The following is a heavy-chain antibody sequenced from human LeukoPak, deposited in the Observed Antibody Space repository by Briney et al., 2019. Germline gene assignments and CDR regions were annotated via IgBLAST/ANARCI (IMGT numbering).Heavy chain of an antibody. D-gene: IGHD3-22*01. CDR1: GGSVSSGISY. CDR3: ARVFDDYYDSSADPPLWFDP. V-gene: IGHV4-61*01. Sequence: PSETLSLTCTVSGGSVSSGISYWSWIRQPPGEGLEWIAYISDSGGSDYNPSLRGRVTISVDTSKNQFSLRLWSVTAADTAVYYCARVFDDYYDSSADPPLWFDPWGQGTLVTVSS. CDR2: ISDSGGS. J-gene: IGHJ5*02.